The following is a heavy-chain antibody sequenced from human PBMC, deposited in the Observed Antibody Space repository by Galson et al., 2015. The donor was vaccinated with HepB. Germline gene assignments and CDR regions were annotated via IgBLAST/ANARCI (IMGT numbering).Heavy chain of an antibody. CDR1: GFPFSNAW. CDR3: TTNGWNSPHPIYYYYYYMDV. D-gene: IGHD1-7*01. V-gene: IGHV3-15*01. J-gene: IGHJ6*03. Sequence: SLRLSCAASGFPFSNAWMSWVRQAPGKGLEWVGRIKSKIDGGTTDYAAPMKGRFSISRDDSENTLYLQMNSLETEDTAVYYCTTNGWNSPHPIYYYYYYMDVWGKGTTVTVSS. CDR2: IKSKIDGGTT.